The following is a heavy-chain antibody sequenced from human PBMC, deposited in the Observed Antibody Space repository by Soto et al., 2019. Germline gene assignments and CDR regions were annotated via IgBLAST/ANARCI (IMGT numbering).Heavy chain of an antibody. D-gene: IGHD3-10*01. CDR3: ARVTHITMVRGVMGDFDY. CDR1: GYTFTSYG. J-gene: IGHJ4*02. V-gene: IGHV1-18*01. CDR2: ISAYNGNT. Sequence: QVQLVQSGAEVKKPGASVKVSCKASGYTFTSYGISWVRQAPGQGLEWMGWISAYNGNTNYAQKLQGRGTMTTDTSTSTAYMELRSLRSDDTAVYYCARVTHITMVRGVMGDFDYWGQGTLVTVSS.